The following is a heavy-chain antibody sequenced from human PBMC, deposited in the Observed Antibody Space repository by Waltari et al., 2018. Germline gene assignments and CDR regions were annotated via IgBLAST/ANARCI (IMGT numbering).Heavy chain of an antibody. CDR2: ISVSDDT. Sequence: EVQLLESGGDFVQPRGSLRLSCDISGFIFGRAAINWVRQAPGTGLEWVTAISVSDDTYYALSVNGRFTISRDTSRNTVYLHMNSLRAEDTAVYYCAKPFYNWDDPLDSWGQGTLVTVSS. CDR1: GFIFGRAA. V-gene: IGHV3-23*01. J-gene: IGHJ4*02. D-gene: IGHD1-20*01. CDR3: AKPFYNWDDPLDS.